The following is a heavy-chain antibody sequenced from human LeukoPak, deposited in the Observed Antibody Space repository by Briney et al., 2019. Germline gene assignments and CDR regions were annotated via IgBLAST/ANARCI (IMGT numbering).Heavy chain of an antibody. CDR1: GGSISSGSYY. V-gene: IGHV4-61*02. Sequence: SQTLSLTCTVSGGSISSGSYYWSWIRQPAGKGLEWIGRIYTSGSTNYNPSLKSRVTISVDTSKNQFSLKLSSVTAADTAVYYCARNDYYSAAYWGQGTLVTVSS. J-gene: IGHJ4*02. CDR2: IYTSGST. D-gene: IGHD3-22*01. CDR3: ARNDYYSAAY.